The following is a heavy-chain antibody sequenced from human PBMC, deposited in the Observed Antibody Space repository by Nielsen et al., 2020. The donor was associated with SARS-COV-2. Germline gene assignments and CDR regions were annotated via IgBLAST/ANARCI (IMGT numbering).Heavy chain of an antibody. V-gene: IGHV3-48*01. CDR1: GFDVISNY. D-gene: IGHD1-26*01. CDR2: ISSSSSTI. J-gene: IGHJ4*02. Sequence: GESLKISCALSGFDVISNYMTWVRQAPGKGLEWVSYISSSSSTIYYADSVKGRFTISRDNAKNSLYLQMNSLRAEDTAVYYCARVPTGGSYYSSEPPDYWGQGTLVTVSS. CDR3: ARVPTGGSYYSSEPPDY.